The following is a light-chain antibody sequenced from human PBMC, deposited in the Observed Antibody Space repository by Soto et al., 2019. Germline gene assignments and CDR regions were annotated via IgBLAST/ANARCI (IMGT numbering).Light chain of an antibody. CDR2: GAS. Sequence: ELVMTQSPATLSVSPGEGATLSCRASQNVYSNLAWYQQKPGQAPRLLIYGASTRATSIPARFSGSGSGTEFTLTISSLQSEDFAVYYCQQHGNWPLTFGGGTMVEIK. CDR3: QQHGNWPLT. CDR1: QNVYSN. V-gene: IGKV3-15*01. J-gene: IGKJ4*01.